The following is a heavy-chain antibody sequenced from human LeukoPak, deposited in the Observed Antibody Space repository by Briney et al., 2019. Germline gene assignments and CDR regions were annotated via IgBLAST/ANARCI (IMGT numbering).Heavy chain of an antibody. V-gene: IGHV3-7*01. CDR2: IKHDGREK. Sequence: GGPLRLSCGGSGFPFGTYWMAWVRQAPGKGLEWVASIKHDGREKLYVDSIKGRVTISRDNGKNSVYLQMNNLRVEDTAMYYCSREFHPWGQGTLVIVSS. CDR1: GFPFGTYW. CDR3: SREFHP. J-gene: IGHJ5*02.